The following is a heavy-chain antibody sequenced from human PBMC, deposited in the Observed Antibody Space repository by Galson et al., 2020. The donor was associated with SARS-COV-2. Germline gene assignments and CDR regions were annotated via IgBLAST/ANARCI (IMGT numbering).Heavy chain of an antibody. V-gene: IGHV1-24*01. J-gene: IGHJ3*02. Sequence: ASVKVSCKVAGYTFTDLSMHWVRQAPGEGLEWMGGFDPEEGEIVYAQKFQGRVSMTEDTSTDTAFMELSSLRSEDTAVYYCAASSGRFGGLAFDIWGQGTMVTVSS. CDR2: FDPEEGEI. CDR1: GYTFTDLS. CDR3: AASSGRFGGLAFDI. D-gene: IGHD1-26*01.